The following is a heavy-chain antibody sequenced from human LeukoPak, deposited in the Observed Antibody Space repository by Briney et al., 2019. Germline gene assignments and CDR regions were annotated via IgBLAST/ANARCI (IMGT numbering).Heavy chain of an antibody. CDR3: ARDQTTIFGVVMNKRYYYYYMDV. Sequence: SVKVSCKASGGTFSSYAISWVRQAPGQGLEWMGGIIPIFGTANYAQKFQGRVTITADESTSTAYMELSSLRSEDTAMYYCARDQTTIFGVVMNKRYYYYYMDVWGKGTTVTVSS. J-gene: IGHJ6*03. CDR2: IIPIFGTA. V-gene: IGHV1-69*13. D-gene: IGHD3-3*01. CDR1: GGTFSSYA.